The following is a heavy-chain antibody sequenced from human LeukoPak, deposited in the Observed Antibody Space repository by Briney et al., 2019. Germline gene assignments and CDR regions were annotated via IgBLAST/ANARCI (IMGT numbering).Heavy chain of an antibody. CDR1: GYTFSGYF. V-gene: IGHV1-69*05. CDR3: AREAPGITMIVVCYFDY. J-gene: IGHJ4*02. D-gene: IGHD3-22*01. Sequence: GASVKVSCKASGYTFSGYFIHWVRQAPGQGREWMGRIIPIFGTANYAQKFQGRVTITTDESTSTAYMELSSLRSEDTAVYYCAREAPGITMIVVCYFDYWGQGTLVTVSS. CDR2: IIPIFGTA.